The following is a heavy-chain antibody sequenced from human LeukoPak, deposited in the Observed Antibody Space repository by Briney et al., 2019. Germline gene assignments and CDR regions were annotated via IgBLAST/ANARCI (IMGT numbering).Heavy chain of an antibody. CDR3: ASTARYCSGGSCEARDY. D-gene: IGHD2-15*01. V-gene: IGHV3-53*01. J-gene: IGHJ4*02. Sequence: GGSLRLSCAASGFTVCSNYMSWVRQAPGKGLEWVSVIYSGGSTYYADSVKGRFTISRDNSKNTLYLQMNSLRAEDTAVYYCASTARYCSGGSCEARDYWGQGTLVTVSS. CDR1: GFTVCSNY. CDR2: IYSGGST.